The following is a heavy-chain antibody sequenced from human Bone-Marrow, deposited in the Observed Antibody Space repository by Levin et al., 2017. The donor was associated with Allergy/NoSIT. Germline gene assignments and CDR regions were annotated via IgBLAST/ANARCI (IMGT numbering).Heavy chain of an antibody. CDR2: IVVGSGNT. D-gene: IGHD4-17*01. CDR1: GGTLRSSG. Sequence: ASVKVSCKASGGTLRSSGIQWVRQTRGQRLEWIGWIVVGSGNTNYAQQFRERVIITRDMSTNTAYMEVRSLRSEDTALYYCAATGVRGEPSGYWGQGTLVTVSS. J-gene: IGHJ4*02. CDR3: AATGVRGEPSGY. V-gene: IGHV1-58*02.